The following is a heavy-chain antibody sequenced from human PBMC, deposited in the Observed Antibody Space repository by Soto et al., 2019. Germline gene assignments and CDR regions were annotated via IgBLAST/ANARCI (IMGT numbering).Heavy chain of an antibody. D-gene: IGHD2-15*01. CDR3: AREYCSGGSCYSSYYYYMDV. V-gene: IGHV1-18*01. Sequence: QVQLVQSGAEVKKPGASVKVSRKASGYTFTSYGISWVRQAPGQGLEWMGWISAYNGNTNYAQKLQGRVTMTTDTSTSTAYMELRSLRSDDTAVYYCAREYCSGGSCYSSYYYYMDVWGKGTTVTVSS. CDR1: GYTFTSYG. J-gene: IGHJ6*03. CDR2: ISAYNGNT.